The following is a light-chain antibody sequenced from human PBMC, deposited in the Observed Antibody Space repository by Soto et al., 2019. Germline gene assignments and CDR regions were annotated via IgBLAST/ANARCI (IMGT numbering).Light chain of an antibody. J-gene: IGKJ4*01. CDR3: QQYATDPLT. Sequence: EVVLTQSPGTLSLSPGERATLSCRASQSVSGSYLAWYQQKPGQAPRLLIYGASNRATGIPARFSGSGSGTDFTLTISRLEPEDFVAYYCQQYATDPLTFGGGTKVDI. CDR1: QSVSGSY. V-gene: IGKV3-20*01. CDR2: GAS.